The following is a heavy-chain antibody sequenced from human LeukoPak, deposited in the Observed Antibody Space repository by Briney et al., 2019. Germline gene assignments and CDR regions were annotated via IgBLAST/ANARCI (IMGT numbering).Heavy chain of an antibody. D-gene: IGHD3-16*01. CDR2: IKQDGSEK. J-gene: IGHJ4*02. CDR3: ARDHGRAELWSDY. V-gene: IGHV3-7*04. CDR1: GFTFSSYW. Sequence: GGSLRLSCAASGFTFSSYWMSWVRQAPGKGLEWVANIKQDGSEKYYVDSVKGRFTISRDNAKNSLYLQMNSLRAVDTAVYYRARDHGRAELWSDYWGQGTLVPVSS.